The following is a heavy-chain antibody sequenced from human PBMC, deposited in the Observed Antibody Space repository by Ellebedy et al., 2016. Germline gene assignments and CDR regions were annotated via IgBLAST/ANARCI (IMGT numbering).Heavy chain of an antibody. V-gene: IGHV3-9*01. Sequence: GGSLRLSXSASGFTFSSYAMHWVRQAPGKGLEWVSGISWNSDSIGYADSVKGRFTISRDNAKNSLYLQMNSLRAEDTAVYYCAREQWLAPEYFQHWGQGTLVTVSS. CDR2: ISWNSDSI. CDR1: GFTFSSYA. J-gene: IGHJ1*01. D-gene: IGHD6-19*01. CDR3: AREQWLAPEYFQH.